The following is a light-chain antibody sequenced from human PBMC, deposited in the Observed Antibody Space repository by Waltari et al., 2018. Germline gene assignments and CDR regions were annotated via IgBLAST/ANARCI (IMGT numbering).Light chain of an antibody. V-gene: IGLV2-14*01. Sequence: QSALTQPASVSGSPGQSITISCTGTSSDVGGYNYVPWYQQHPGKAPNLMIYDVRNRPSGVSTRFSGSKSGNTASLTISGLQAEDEADYYCSSYTSSSTLDVVFGGGTKLTVL. CDR2: DVR. J-gene: IGLJ2*01. CDR3: SSYTSSSTLDVV. CDR1: SSDVGGYNY.